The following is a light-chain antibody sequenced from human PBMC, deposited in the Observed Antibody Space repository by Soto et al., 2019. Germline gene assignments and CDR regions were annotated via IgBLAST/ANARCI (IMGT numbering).Light chain of an antibody. CDR1: QGVSRF. V-gene: IGKV3-11*01. Sequence: EIVLTQSPATLSLSPGERAALSCRASQGVSRFLAWYQQKPGQAPRLLIYDASNRATGIPARFSGSGSGTDFTPPISSLEPEDFAVYSCQQRSSCPLTFGGGPRSRSN. J-gene: IGKJ4*01. CDR3: QQRSSCPLT. CDR2: DAS.